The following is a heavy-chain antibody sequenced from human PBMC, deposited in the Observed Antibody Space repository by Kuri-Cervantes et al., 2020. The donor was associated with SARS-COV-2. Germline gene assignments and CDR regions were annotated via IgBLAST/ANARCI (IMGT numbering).Heavy chain of an antibody. CDR1: GGSFSGYY. CDR3: ARDRVVPGDYYYYGMDV. D-gene: IGHD2-15*01. Sequence: GSLRLSCAVYGGSFSGYYWSWIRQPPGKGLEWIGEINHSGSTNYNPSLKNRVTISVDTSKNQFSLKLSSVTAADTAVYYCARDRVVPGDYYYYGMDVWGQGTTVTVSS. J-gene: IGHJ6*02. CDR2: INHSGST. V-gene: IGHV4-34*01.